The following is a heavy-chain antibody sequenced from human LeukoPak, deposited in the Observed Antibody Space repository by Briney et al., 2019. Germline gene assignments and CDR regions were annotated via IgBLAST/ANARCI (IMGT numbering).Heavy chain of an antibody. J-gene: IGHJ3*02. CDR3: ARDPGDGYNYGTAFDI. CDR1: GGSISSGDYY. V-gene: IGHV4-30-4*08. D-gene: IGHD5-24*01. CDR2: IYYSGST. Sequence: SQTLSLTCTVSGGSISSGDYYWSWIRQPPGRGLKWIGYIYYSGSTYYNPSLKSRVTISVDTSKNQFPLKLSSVTAEDTAVYYCARDPGDGYNYGTAFDIWGQGTMVTVSS.